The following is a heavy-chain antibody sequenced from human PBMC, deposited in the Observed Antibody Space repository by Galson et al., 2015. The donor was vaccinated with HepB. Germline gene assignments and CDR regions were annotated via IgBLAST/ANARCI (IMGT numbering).Heavy chain of an antibody. J-gene: IGHJ4*02. V-gene: IGHV1-24*01. CDR2: FDPEDGET. CDR3: ATVVRLVATMRLSYYFDY. D-gene: IGHD5-12*01. Sequence: SVKVSCKVSGYTLTELSMHWVRQAPGKGLEWMGGFDPEDGETIYAQKFQGRVTMTEDTSTDTAYMELSSLRSEDTAVYYCATVVRLVATMRLSYYFDYWGQGTLVTVSS. CDR1: GYTLTELS.